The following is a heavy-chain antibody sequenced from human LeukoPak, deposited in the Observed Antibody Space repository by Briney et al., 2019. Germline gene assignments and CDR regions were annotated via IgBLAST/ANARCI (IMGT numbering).Heavy chain of an antibody. V-gene: IGHV3-30*02. J-gene: IGHJ6*03. CDR1: GFTVSSNY. D-gene: IGHD4-17*01. Sequence: PGGSLRLSCAASGFTVSSNYMSWVRQAPGKGLEWVTFIRYDGSNEYYADSVKGRFTISRDNSKNTLYLQMNSLRAEDTAVYYCAKNSGDYSYYYYSFMDVWGKGTTVTISS. CDR2: IRYDGSNE. CDR3: AKNSGDYSYYYYSFMDV.